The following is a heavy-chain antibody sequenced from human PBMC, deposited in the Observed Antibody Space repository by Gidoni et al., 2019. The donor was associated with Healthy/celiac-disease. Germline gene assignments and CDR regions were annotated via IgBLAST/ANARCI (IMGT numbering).Heavy chain of an antibody. V-gene: IGHV3-30*04. J-gene: IGHJ3*02. CDR1: GLTFSSYA. D-gene: IGHD6-19*01. CDR2: ISYDGSNK. Sequence: QVQLVESGGGVVQPGRSLRLSCAASGLTFSSYAMHWVRQAPGKGLEWVAVISYDGSNKYYADSVKGRFTISRDNSKNTLYLQMNSLRAEDTAVYYCARVIRRYSSGFDAFDIWGQGTMVTVSS. CDR3: ARVIRRYSSGFDAFDI.